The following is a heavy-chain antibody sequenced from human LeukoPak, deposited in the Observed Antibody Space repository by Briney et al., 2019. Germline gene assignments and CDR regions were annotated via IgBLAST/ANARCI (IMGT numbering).Heavy chain of an antibody. Sequence: PSETLSLTCSVSGASISTYYWSWIRQPPGKGLEWIGEINHSGSTNYNPSLKSRVTISVDTSKNQFSLKLSSVTAADTAVYYCARGLLAGYSSSWYRDYWGQGTLVTVSS. CDR1: GASISTYY. CDR3: ARGLLAGYSSSWYRDY. D-gene: IGHD6-13*01. V-gene: IGHV4-34*01. J-gene: IGHJ4*02. CDR2: INHSGST.